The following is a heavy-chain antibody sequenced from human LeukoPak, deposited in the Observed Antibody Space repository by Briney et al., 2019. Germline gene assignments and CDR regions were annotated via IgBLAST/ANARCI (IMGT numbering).Heavy chain of an antibody. D-gene: IGHD3-10*01. J-gene: IGHJ3*02. CDR2: IYYSGST. CDR3: TRAGFERDAFDI. Sequence: SETLSLTCTVSGGSISSYYWSWIRQPPGKGLEWIGYIYYSGSTNYNPSLKSRVTISVDTSKNQFSLKLSSVTAADTAVYYCTRAGFERDAFDIWGQGTMVTVSS. V-gene: IGHV4-59*01. CDR1: GGSISSYY.